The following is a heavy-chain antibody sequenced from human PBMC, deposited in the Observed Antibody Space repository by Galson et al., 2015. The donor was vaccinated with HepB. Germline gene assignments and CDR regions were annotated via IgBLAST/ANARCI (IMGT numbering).Heavy chain of an antibody. CDR2: ISSSSSYI. V-gene: IGHV3-21*01. CDR1: GFTFSSYS. Sequence: SLRLSCAASGFTFSSYSMNWVRQAPGKGLEWVSSISSSSSYIYYADSVKGRFTISRDNAKNSLYLQMNSLRAEDTAVYYSARRGMYYYDSSGYSCWGQGTLVTVSS. CDR3: ARRGMYYYDSSGYSC. D-gene: IGHD3-22*01. J-gene: IGHJ4*02.